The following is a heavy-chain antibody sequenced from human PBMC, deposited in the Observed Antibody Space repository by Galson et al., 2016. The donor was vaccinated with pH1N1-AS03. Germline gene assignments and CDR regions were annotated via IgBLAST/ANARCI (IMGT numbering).Heavy chain of an antibody. CDR3: ARLTLSSGWPCDY. J-gene: IGHJ4*01. Sequence: QSGAEVKKPGESLKISCQGSGYSFTNYWIGWVRQMPGKGLEWMGIIYLDDSDTRYSPSFQGQVTISADKSISTAYLRWSSLKASDTAMYYCARLTLSSGWPCDYWGQGTLVTVSS. V-gene: IGHV5-51*01. D-gene: IGHD6-19*01. CDR1: GYSFTNYW. CDR2: IYLDDSDT.